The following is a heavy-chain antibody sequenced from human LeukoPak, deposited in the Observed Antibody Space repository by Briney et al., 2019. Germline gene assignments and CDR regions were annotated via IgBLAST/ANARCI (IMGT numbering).Heavy chain of an antibody. D-gene: IGHD4-17*01. J-gene: IGHJ6*02. CDR1: GFSFSSHS. V-gene: IGHV3-30*03. CDR2: ISYDGSNK. Sequence: GGSLRLSCAASGFSFSSHSMNWVRQAPGKGLEWVAVISYDGSNKYYADSVKGRFTISRDNSKNTLYLQMNSLRAEDTAVYYCAREYGDSPTGYYYGMDVWGQGTTVTVSS. CDR3: AREYGDSPTGYYYGMDV.